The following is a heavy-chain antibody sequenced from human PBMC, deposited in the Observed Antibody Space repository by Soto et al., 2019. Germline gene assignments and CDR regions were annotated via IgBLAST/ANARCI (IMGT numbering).Heavy chain of an antibody. CDR1: GVTFSSYG. D-gene: IGHD6-19*01. Sequence: QVQLVESGGGVVQPGRSLRLSCVASGVTFSSYGMHWVRQAPGKGLEWVAVISYDGSNKYYADSVKGRFTISRDNSKNTLYVQMNSLRAADTAVYYCAKDSRYDSGWAPYYSYGMDVWGQGTTVTVSS. CDR3: AKDSRYDSGWAPYYSYGMDV. V-gene: IGHV3-30*18. CDR2: ISYDGSNK. J-gene: IGHJ6*02.